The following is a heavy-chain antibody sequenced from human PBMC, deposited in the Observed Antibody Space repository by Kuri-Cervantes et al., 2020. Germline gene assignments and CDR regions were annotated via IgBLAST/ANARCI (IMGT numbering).Heavy chain of an antibody. D-gene: IGHD2-2*01. J-gene: IGHJ5*02. Sequence: SVKVSCKASGGTFSSYAISWVRQAPGQGLEWMGGIIPIFGTANYAQRFQGRVTITADESTSTAYMELSSLRSEDTAVYYCARRYCSSTSCYHNWFDPWGQGTLVTVSS. CDR3: ARRYCSSTSCYHNWFDP. CDR1: GGTFSSYA. V-gene: IGHV1-69*13. CDR2: IIPIFGTA.